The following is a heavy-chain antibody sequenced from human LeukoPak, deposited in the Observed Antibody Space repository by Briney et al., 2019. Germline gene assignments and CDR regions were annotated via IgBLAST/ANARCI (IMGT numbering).Heavy chain of an antibody. D-gene: IGHD4-11*01. CDR2: IYHSGST. Sequence: SETLSLTCTVSGYSISSGYYWGWIRQPPGKGLEWIGGIYHSGSTYYNPSLKSRVTISVDTSKNQFSLKLSSVTAADTAVYYCARETVTRIFDYWGQGTLVTVSS. V-gene: IGHV4-38-2*02. CDR3: ARETVTRIFDY. J-gene: IGHJ4*02. CDR1: GYSISSGYY.